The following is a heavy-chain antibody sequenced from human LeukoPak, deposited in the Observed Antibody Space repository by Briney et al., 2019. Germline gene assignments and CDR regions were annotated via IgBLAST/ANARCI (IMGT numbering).Heavy chain of an antibody. V-gene: IGHV4-4*02. CDR1: GDSISSGNW. CDR2: IYHSGST. Sequence: SETLSLTCAVSGDSISSGNWWSWVRQPPGKGLEWIGEIYHSGSTNYNPSLKSRVTISVDKSNNQFSLKLSSVTAADTAVYYCARVRGWCDYWGQGTLVTVSS. D-gene: IGHD6-19*01. J-gene: IGHJ4*02. CDR3: ARVRGWCDY.